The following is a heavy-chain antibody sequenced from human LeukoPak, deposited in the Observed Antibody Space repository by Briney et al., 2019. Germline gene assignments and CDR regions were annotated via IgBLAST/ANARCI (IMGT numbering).Heavy chain of an antibody. J-gene: IGHJ6*04. D-gene: IGHD6-13*01. CDR2: ISGIGGST. CDR1: GFTFSSYA. CDR3: ARGGAVAGIMDV. Sequence: GGSLRLSCAASGFTFSSYAMSWVRQAPGKGLEWVSAISGIGGSTYYADSVKGRFTISRDNSKNTLYLQMNSLRAEDTAVYYCARGGAVAGIMDVWGKGTTVTVSS. V-gene: IGHV3-23*01.